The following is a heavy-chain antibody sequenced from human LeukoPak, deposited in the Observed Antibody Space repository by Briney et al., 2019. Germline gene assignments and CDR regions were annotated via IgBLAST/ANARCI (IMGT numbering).Heavy chain of an antibody. CDR2: INAGNGNT. V-gene: IGHV1-3*01. CDR3: ARDLPHSGYDR. CDR1: GYTFTSYA. D-gene: IGHD5-12*01. J-gene: IGHJ4*02. Sequence: GASVKVSCKASGYTFTSYAKHWVRQAPGQRLEWMGWINAGNGNTKYSQKFQGRVTITRDTSASTAYMELSSLRSEDTAVYYCARDLPHSGYDRWGQGTLVTVSS.